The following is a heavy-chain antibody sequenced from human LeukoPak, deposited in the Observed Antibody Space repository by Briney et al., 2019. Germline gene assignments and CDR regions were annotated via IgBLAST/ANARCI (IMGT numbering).Heavy chain of an antibody. CDR1: GFTFSSYA. Sequence: GGSLRLSCAASGFTFSSYAMHWVRQAPGRGLEWVAFIHYDGSNNYYADSVKGRFTISRDNSKNTLYLQMNTLRADDTAVYYCAKDHGSSDWYYFDYWGQGTLVTVSS. CDR3: AKDHGSSDWYYFDY. D-gene: IGHD6-13*01. CDR2: IHYDGSNN. J-gene: IGHJ4*02. V-gene: IGHV3-30*02.